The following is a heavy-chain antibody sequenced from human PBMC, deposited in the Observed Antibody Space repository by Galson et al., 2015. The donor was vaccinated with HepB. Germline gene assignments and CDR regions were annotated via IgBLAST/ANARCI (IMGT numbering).Heavy chain of an antibody. J-gene: IGHJ4*02. CDR3: AKDRGWNNQWLDY. V-gene: IGHV3-30*18. Sequence: SLRLSCAASGFTFNNFAMHWVRQAPGKGLEWVAVISYDGSSKFYTDSVKGRFTISRDNSENTLYLQMNSLRPEDTAVYYCAKDRGWNNQWLDYWGQGTLVIVSS. CDR1: GFTFNNFA. D-gene: IGHD1/OR15-1a*01. CDR2: ISYDGSSK.